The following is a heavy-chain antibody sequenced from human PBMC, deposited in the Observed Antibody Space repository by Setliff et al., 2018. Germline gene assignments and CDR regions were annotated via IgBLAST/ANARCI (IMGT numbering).Heavy chain of an antibody. V-gene: IGHV3-11*01. Sequence: GGSLRLSCATSGFTFSDHFMTWIRQAPGKGLEWVAHIFRSSGSTYYADSVKGRFTVSRDNAANSVSLRMSSLSPEDTAVYFCARDVLSYTAYHWLNFWGPGALVTVSS. D-gene: IGHD5-12*01. CDR3: ARDVLSYTAYHWLNF. CDR1: GFTFSDHF. CDR2: IFRSSGST. J-gene: IGHJ4*02.